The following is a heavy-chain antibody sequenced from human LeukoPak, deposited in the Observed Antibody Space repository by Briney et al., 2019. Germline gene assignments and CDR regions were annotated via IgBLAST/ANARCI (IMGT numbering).Heavy chain of an antibody. V-gene: IGHV4-39*07. CDR1: GGSISSGSYY. CDR3: ARRVFGSGILRP. D-gene: IGHD3-10*01. CDR2: IYQSETT. J-gene: IGHJ5*02. Sequence: PSETLSLTCTVSGGSISSGSYYWGWIRQPPGKGLEWIGTIYQSETTYYNPSLKSRVTISVDTSKNQFSLKLSSVTAADTAVYYCARRVFGSGILRPWGQGTLVTVSS.